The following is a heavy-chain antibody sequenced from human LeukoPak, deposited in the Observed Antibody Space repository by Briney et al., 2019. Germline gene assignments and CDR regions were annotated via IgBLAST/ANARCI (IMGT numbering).Heavy chain of an antibody. Sequence: ASVKVSCKASGYTFTGYYMHWVRQAPGQGLEWMGWINPNSGGTNYAQKFQGRVTMTRDTSISTAYMELSRLRSDDTAVYYRARDHYYDSQIDYWGQGTLVTVSS. V-gene: IGHV1-2*02. CDR3: ARDHYYDSQIDY. D-gene: IGHD3-22*01. CDR2: INPNSGGT. CDR1: GYTFTGYY. J-gene: IGHJ4*02.